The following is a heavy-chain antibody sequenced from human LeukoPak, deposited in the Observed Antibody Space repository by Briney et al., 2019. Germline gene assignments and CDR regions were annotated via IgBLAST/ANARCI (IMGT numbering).Heavy chain of an antibody. D-gene: IGHD5-18*01. J-gene: IGHJ3*02. CDR2: INPNSGGT. CDR3: ARLGMGTTHAFDI. Sequence: ASVKVSCKASGYTFTGYYMHWVRQAPGQGLEWMGWINPNSGGTNYAQKFQGRVTMTRDTSISTAYLELSRLRSDDTAVYYCARLGMGTTHAFDIWAKGQWSPSLQ. V-gene: IGHV1-2*02. CDR1: GYTFTGYY.